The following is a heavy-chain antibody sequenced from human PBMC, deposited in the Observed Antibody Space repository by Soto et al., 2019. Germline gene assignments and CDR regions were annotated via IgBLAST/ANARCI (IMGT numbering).Heavy chain of an antibody. V-gene: IGHV4-61*08. CDR2: IYYSGST. Sequence: PSESLSLTCAVSGGSMCSGGYSWSWIRQPPGKGLEWIGYIYYSGSTNYNPSLKSRVTISVDTSKNQFSLKLSSVTAADTAVYYCARRYGGNFDFWGQGTLVTVSS. J-gene: IGHJ4*02. CDR1: GGSMCSGGYS. CDR3: ARRYGGNFDF. D-gene: IGHD1-26*01.